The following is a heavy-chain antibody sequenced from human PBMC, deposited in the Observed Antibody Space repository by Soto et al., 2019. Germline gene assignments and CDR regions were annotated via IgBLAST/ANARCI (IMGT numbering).Heavy chain of an antibody. J-gene: IGHJ3*02. CDR1: AGTFSSSA. Sequence: GAAVKVSCKAAAGTFSSSAVQWVRQARGQRLEWIGWIVVGSGNTNYAQKFQERVTITRDMSTSTAYMELSSLRSEDTAVYYCAARAVAGIVSAFDIWGQGTMVTVSS. CDR3: AARAVAGIVSAFDI. CDR2: IVVGSGNT. D-gene: IGHD6-19*01. V-gene: IGHV1-58*01.